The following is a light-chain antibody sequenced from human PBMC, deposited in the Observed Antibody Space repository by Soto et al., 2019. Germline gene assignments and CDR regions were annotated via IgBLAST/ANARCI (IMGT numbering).Light chain of an antibody. V-gene: IGLV2-14*01. J-gene: IGLJ2*01. CDR3: SSYTSSSTLV. Sequence: QSALTQPASVSGSPGQSITSSCTGTSSDVGGYNYVSWYQQHPGKAPKLMIYEVSNRPSGVSNRFSGSKSGNTASLTISGLQAEDEAEYYCSSYTSSSTLVFGGGTQRTVL. CDR2: EVS. CDR1: SSDVGGYNY.